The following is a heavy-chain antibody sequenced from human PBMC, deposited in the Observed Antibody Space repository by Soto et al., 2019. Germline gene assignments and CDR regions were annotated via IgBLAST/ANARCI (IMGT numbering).Heavy chain of an antibody. CDR2: INSDGSST. CDR3: ARASYDSSGYDAFDI. D-gene: IGHD3-22*01. J-gene: IGHJ3*02. V-gene: IGHV3-74*01. CDR1: GFTFSSYW. Sequence: GESLRLSCAASGFTFSSYWMHWVRQAPGKGLVWVSRINSDGSSTSYADSVKGRFTITRDNAKNTLYLQMNSLRADDTAVYYCARASYDSSGYDAFDIWGQGTMVTVSS.